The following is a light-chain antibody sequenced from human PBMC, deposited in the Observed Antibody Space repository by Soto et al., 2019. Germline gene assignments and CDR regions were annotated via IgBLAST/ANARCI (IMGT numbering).Light chain of an antibody. CDR3: QQYNSYPHT. CDR2: AAT. J-gene: IGKJ2*01. CDR1: QSISTW. Sequence: DIQMTQSPSTVSASVGDGVTITCRASQSISTWLAWYQQKPGKAPNLLISAATTLESRGPSGCSGSGSETEFTLTISSLQPDDSASYYCQQYNSYPHTLGKGTKGDIK. V-gene: IGKV1-5*01.